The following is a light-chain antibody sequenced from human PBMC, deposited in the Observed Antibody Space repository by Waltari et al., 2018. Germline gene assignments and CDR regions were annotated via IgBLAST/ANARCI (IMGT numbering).Light chain of an antibody. CDR2: GAS. Sequence: EIVLTQSPGSLSSSPGERVTLSCRASQSVSRALAWYQQKPGQAPRLLIFGASNRATGIPDRVSGSGAETGFSLTISRLEPEDFAVYYCQHYVRLPATFGRGTKVEIK. V-gene: IGKV3-20*01. CDR1: QSVSRA. J-gene: IGKJ1*01. CDR3: QHYVRLPAT.